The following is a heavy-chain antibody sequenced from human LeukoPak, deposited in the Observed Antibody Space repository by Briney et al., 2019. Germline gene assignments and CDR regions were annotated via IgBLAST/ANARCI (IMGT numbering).Heavy chain of an antibody. D-gene: IGHD1-26*01. Sequence: GGSLRLSCAASGFTFSGSAIHWVRQSSGKGLEWVGQIDKRDKGYATATAYAASVKGRFTISRDDSINTAYLQMKSLKTEDTALYYCTRDSGTYNWFDPWGQGTLVTVSS. V-gene: IGHV3-73*01. CDR1: GFTFSGSA. J-gene: IGHJ5*02. CDR2: IDKRDKGYATAT. CDR3: TRDSGTYNWFDP.